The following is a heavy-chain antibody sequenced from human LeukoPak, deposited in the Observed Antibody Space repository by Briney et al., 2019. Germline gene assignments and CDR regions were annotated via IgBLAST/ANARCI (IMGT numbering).Heavy chain of an antibody. Sequence: PGGSLRLSCVASGISLRSYSVHWVRQAPGKGLEWVALTSNDESNKKYADSVRGRCTISRDNSRDTVFLQLSNLRHEDTAVYYCAKGDAAGAYRTDFWGPGTRVTVSS. D-gene: IGHD6-13*01. V-gene: IGHV3-30-3*01. CDR1: GISLRSYS. CDR2: TSNDESNK. J-gene: IGHJ4*02. CDR3: AKGDAAGAYRTDF.